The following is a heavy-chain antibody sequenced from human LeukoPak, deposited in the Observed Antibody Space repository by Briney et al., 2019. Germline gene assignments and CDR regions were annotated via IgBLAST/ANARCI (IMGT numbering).Heavy chain of an antibody. D-gene: IGHD3-3*02. Sequence: GGSLRLSCAASGFTFSSYEMNWVRQAPGKGLEWVSYISSSGSTIYYADSLKGRFTISRDNAKNSLYLQMNSLRAEDTAVYYCAKDSNTHFHPRGAFDYWGQGTLVTVSS. CDR3: AKDSNTHFHPRGAFDY. V-gene: IGHV3-48*03. CDR2: ISSSGSTI. J-gene: IGHJ4*02. CDR1: GFTFSSYE.